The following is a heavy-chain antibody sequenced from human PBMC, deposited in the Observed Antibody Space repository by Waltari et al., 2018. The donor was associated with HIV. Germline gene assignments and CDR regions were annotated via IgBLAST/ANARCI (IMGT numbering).Heavy chain of an antibody. CDR3: ARQSWTAGNNHFDP. CDR2: ISSTGHT. CDR1: GDSITTTAYS. V-gene: IGHV4-39*01. D-gene: IGHD2-21*02. Sequence: QLQLQESGTGLVRPSETLSLTCTVSGDSITTTAYSWGWIRQSPGELLEWIGSISSTGHTYFDPFLKSRISLSVDTSRNQFSLTLRSVTAADTARYYCARQSWTAGNNHFDPWGQGILVTVSS. J-gene: IGHJ5*02.